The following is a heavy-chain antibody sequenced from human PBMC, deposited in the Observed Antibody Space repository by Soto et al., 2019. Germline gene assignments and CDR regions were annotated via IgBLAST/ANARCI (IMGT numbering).Heavy chain of an antibody. CDR3: ARDALEYGSSSYDY. Sequence: SETLSLTCTVSGGSISSYYWSWIRQPPGKGLEWIGYIYYSGSTNYNPSLKSRVTISVDTSKNQFSLKLSSVTAADTAVYYCARDALEYGSSSYDYWGQGTLVTVSS. J-gene: IGHJ4*02. V-gene: IGHV4-59*01. CDR1: GGSISSYY. CDR2: IYYSGST. D-gene: IGHD6-6*01.